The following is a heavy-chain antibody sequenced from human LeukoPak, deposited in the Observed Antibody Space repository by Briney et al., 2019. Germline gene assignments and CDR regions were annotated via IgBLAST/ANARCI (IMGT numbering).Heavy chain of an antibody. Sequence: ASVKVSCKASGYTCTDYYMHWVRQAPGQGLEWMGRINPNSGGTNYAQKFQGRVTMTRDTSISTAYMELSRLRSDDTAVYYCARGSRLRLGELSSEIEYWGQGTLVTVSS. J-gene: IGHJ4*02. D-gene: IGHD3-16*02. CDR1: GYTCTDYY. CDR2: INPNSGGT. V-gene: IGHV1-2*06. CDR3: ARGSRLRLGELSSEIEY.